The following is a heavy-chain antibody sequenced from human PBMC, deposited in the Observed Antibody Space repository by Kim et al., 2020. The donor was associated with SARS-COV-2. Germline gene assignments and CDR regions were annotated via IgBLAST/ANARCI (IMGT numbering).Heavy chain of an antibody. CDR1: GGSFSGYY. J-gene: IGHJ5*02. V-gene: IGHV4-34*01. Sequence: SETLSLTCAVYGGSFSGYYWSWIRQPPGKGLEWIGEINHSGSTNYNPSLKSRVTISVDTSKNQFSLKLSSVTAADTAVYYCAGGACGGYCLGNNWFDPGGQGTLVTVSS. CDR2: INHSGST. CDR3: AGGACGGYCLGNNWFDP. D-gene: IGHD2-21*02.